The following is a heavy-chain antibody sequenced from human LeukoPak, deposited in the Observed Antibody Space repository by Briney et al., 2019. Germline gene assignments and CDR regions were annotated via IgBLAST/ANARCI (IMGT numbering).Heavy chain of an antibody. D-gene: IGHD4-17*01. CDR1: GYNFAKYW. V-gene: IGHV5-51*01. CDR3: ARVQYGDYSFDY. CDR2: IYPGDSDT. Sequence: GESLKISCKGSGYNFAKYWIGWVRQMPGKGLEWTGIIYPGDSDTRYSPSFQGQVTISADKSISTAYLQWSSLKASDTAMYYCARVQYGDYSFDYWGQGTLVTVSS. J-gene: IGHJ4*02.